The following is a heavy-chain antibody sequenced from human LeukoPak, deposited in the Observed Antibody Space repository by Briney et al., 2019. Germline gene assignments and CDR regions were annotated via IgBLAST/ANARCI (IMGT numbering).Heavy chain of an antibody. D-gene: IGHD1-26*01. J-gene: IGHJ4*02. CDR3: ARDRYSGSYPLDY. Sequence: GGSLRLSCAASGFTFSDYYMTRIRQAPGKGLEWVSYISSSGSIIYYADSVKGRFTISRDNAKNSLFLQMNSLGAEDTAVYYCARDRYSGSYPLDYWGQGTLVTVSS. V-gene: IGHV3-11*01. CDR1: GFTFSDYY. CDR2: ISSSGSII.